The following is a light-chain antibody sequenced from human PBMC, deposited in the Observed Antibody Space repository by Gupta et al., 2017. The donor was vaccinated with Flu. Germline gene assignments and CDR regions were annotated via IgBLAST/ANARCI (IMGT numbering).Light chain of an antibody. J-gene: IGLJ3*02. CDR2: EVT. CDR1: TSDVADYNY. V-gene: IGLV2-14*01. CDR3: SSYLPTSTLWV. Sequence: SALTQPASVSGSPGQSLTLPCTGPTSDVADYNYASWYQQYPGKAPKLLIYEVTYRPAGVANRFSGAKSGNTASLTISGLQADDEADYYCSSYLPTSTLWVFGGGTKVTVL.